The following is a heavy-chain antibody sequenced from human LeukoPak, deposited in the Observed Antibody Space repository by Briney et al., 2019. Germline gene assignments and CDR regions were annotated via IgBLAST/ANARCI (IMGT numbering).Heavy chain of an antibody. J-gene: IGHJ6*02. CDR1: GGSFSGYY. V-gene: IGHV4-34*01. Sequence: SETLSLTCAVYGGSFSGYYWSWIRQPPGKRLEWIGGINHSGSTNYNPSLKSRVTISVDTSKNQFSLKLSSVTAADTAVYYCAVVLRYRYYYGMDVWGQGTTVTVSS. CDR2: INHSGST. CDR3: AVVLRYRYYYGMDV. D-gene: IGHD3-9*01.